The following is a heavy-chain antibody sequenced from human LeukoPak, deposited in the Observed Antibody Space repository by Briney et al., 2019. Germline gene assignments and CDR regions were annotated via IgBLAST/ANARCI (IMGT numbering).Heavy chain of an antibody. Sequence: GGSLRLSCAASGFTFRNYAMYWVRQAPGKGLEWVAVISYDGSNKYYADSVKGRFTISRDNSKNTLYLQMNSLRAEDTAVYYCAKVEDIVVVPAIYGMDVWGQGTTVTVSS. CDR3: AKVEDIVVVPAIYGMDV. V-gene: IGHV3-30*18. CDR1: GFTFRNYA. D-gene: IGHD2-2*01. CDR2: ISYDGSNK. J-gene: IGHJ6*02.